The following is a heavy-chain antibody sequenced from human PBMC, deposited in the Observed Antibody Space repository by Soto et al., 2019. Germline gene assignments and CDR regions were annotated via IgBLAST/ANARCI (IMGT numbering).Heavy chain of an antibody. J-gene: IGHJ6*02. V-gene: IGHV4-59*01. CDR2: IYYSGST. CDR1: GGSISSYY. CDR3: ARDRMESGGWRGGMDA. Sequence: QVQLQESGPGLVKPSETLSLTCTVSGGSISSYYWSWIRQPPGKGLEWIGYIYYSGSTNYNPSRKRRVTIAVDTSTNQCPLKLRSVTAADTAVYYGARDRMESGGWRGGMDAWGQGTTVSVSS. D-gene: IGHD6-19*01.